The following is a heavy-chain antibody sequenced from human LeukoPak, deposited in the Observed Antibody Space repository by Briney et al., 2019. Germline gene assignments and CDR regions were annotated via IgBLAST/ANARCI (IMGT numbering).Heavy chain of an antibody. J-gene: IGHJ6*02. Sequence: GGSLRLSCAASGFNFESYTMSWVRQAPGKGLEWVSSISGRSEYIYYADSVKGRFTISRDNAENSLYLQMNSLRAEDTAVYYCARNLRPGSSYGYYYGMDVWGQGTTVTVSS. CDR3: ARNLRPGSSYGYYYGMDV. CDR1: GFNFESYT. V-gene: IGHV3-21*01. D-gene: IGHD3-10*01. CDR2: ISGRSEYI.